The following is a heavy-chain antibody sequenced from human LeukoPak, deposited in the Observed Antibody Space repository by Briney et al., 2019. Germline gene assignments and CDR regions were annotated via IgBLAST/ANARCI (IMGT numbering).Heavy chain of an antibody. V-gene: IGHV3-7*01. D-gene: IGHD6-13*01. J-gene: IGHJ4*02. Sequence: GMSLRLSCAASGFTFSSYWMSWVRQAPGKGLERVAHMNQDGSERYFVDSVRGRFTISRDNDKNSLYLQMNSLRAEDTAVYYCATTAAGYPDDYFDYWGQGTLVTVFS. CDR1: GFTFSSYW. CDR3: ATTAAGYPDDYFDY. CDR2: MNQDGSER.